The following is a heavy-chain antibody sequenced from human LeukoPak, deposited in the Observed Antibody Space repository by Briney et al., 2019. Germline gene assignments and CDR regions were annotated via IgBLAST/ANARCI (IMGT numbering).Heavy chain of an antibody. CDR3: ARGDWWN. J-gene: IGHJ4*02. Sequence: ASVKVSCKASGYTFTSYDINWVRQATGQGLEWMGWMNPNSGDTGYVQKLQGRVTMTRETSLSTGYMELSSLRSEDTAVYYCARGDWWNWGQGTQVTVSS. CDR2: MNPNSGDT. CDR1: GYTFTSYD. V-gene: IGHV1-8*01. D-gene: IGHD2-8*02.